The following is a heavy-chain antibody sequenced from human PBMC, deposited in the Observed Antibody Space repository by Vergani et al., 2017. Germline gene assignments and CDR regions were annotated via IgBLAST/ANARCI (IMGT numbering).Heavy chain of an antibody. D-gene: IGHD3-3*01. CDR3: SKNFPSVLQFPLYFHY. CDR1: GFTFSNYA. V-gene: IGHV3-23*01. Sequence: EVQLLESGGGLAQPGGSLRLSCEATGFTFSNYAMSWVRQPQGKGMEWVSGLSDGGGRTYYADSVKGRFTVSRDNARDTLYLQMNSLRVDDTAVYYCSKNFPSVLQFPLYFHYWGQGTLVTVSS. CDR2: LSDGGGRT. J-gene: IGHJ4*02.